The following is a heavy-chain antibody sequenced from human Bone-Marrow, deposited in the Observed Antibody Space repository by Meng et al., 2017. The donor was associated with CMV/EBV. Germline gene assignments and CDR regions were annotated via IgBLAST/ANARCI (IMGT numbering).Heavy chain of an antibody. J-gene: IGHJ4*02. CDR3: TTGLSVAPDY. D-gene: IGHD2-15*01. Sequence: GESLKISCAASGFTFSNAWMSWVRQAPGKGLEWVGRIKSKTDGGTTDYAAPVKGRFTISRDDSKNTLYLQMNSLKTEDTAVYYCTTGLSVAPDYWGQGTLVTVSS. CDR2: IKSKTDGGTT. CDR1: GFTFSNAW. V-gene: IGHV3-15*01.